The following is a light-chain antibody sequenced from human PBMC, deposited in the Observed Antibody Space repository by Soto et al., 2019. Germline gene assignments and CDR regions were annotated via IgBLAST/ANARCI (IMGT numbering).Light chain of an antibody. Sequence: DIQMTQSPSTLSASVGDRFTSTGRGSQNINTWLAWYQQKPGKGPKLLIYGASSSNYGVPSSFSGRGSGSEFTLTISSLEPDDFTTYYCQQYNHFQLTFGPWTKVDIK. CDR2: GAS. CDR1: QNINTW. J-gene: IGKJ3*01. CDR3: QQYNHFQLT. V-gene: IGKV1-5*01.